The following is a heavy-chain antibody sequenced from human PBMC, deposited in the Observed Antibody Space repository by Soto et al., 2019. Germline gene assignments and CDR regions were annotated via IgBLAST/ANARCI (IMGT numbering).Heavy chain of an antibody. D-gene: IGHD1-26*01. CDR1: GGSVSSGSYY. CDR3: AREGEWELVFDY. J-gene: IGHJ4*02. V-gene: IGHV4-61*01. Sequence: SETLSLTCTVSGGSVSSGSYYWSWIRQPPGKGLEWIGYIYYSGSTNYNPSLKSRVTISVDTSKNQFSLKLSSVTAADTAVYYCAREGEWELVFDYWGQGTLVTVS. CDR2: IYYSGST.